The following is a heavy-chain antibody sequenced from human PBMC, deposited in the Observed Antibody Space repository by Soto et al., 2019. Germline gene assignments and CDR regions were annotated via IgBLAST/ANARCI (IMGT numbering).Heavy chain of an antibody. Sequence: SETLSLTCAVYGGSFSGYYLTWIRQPPGTGLEWIGEINHSGSTNYNPSLKSRVTISVDTSKNQFSLKLSSVTAADTAVYYCARGRTDYYDSSGYYSKYFQHWGQGTLVTVSS. D-gene: IGHD3-22*01. CDR2: INHSGST. V-gene: IGHV4-34*01. CDR1: GGSFSGYY. CDR3: ARGRTDYYDSSGYYSKYFQH. J-gene: IGHJ1*01.